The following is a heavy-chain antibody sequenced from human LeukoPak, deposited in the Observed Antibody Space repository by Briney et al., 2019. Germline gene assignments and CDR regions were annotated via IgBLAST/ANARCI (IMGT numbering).Heavy chain of an antibody. V-gene: IGHV3-33*01. D-gene: IGHD2-2*01. CDR2: IWYDGSNK. CDR1: GFTFSSYV. CDR3: AREGIVVVPAAGFTYYYGMDV. Sequence: GRSLRLSCAASGFTFSSYVMHWVRQAPGKGLEWVAVIWYDGSNKYYADSVKGRFTISRDNSKNTLYLQMNSLRAEDTAVYYCAREGIVVVPAAGFTYYYGMDVWGQGTTVTVSS. J-gene: IGHJ6*02.